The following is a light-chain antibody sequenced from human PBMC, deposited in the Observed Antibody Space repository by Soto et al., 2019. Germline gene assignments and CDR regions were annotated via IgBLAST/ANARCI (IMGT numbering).Light chain of an antibody. Sequence: EIVLTQSPGTLSLSPGERASLSCRASESVMRNYLAWYQHKPGQSPRLLIYGAYSRATGIPDRFSGSGSGTDFTLTVSRLEPEDFEVYYCQQYVVSPGTFGQGTKVDIK. CDR1: ESVMRNY. J-gene: IGKJ1*01. V-gene: IGKV3-20*01. CDR2: GAY. CDR3: QQYVVSPGT.